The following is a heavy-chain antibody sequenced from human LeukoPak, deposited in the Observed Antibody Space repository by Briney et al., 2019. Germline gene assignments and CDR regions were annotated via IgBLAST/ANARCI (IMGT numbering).Heavy chain of an antibody. D-gene: IGHD5-18*01. CDR3: ARGGGYRTPTIYYYYGMDV. CDR2: ISYDGSNK. V-gene: IGHV3-30-3*01. Sequence: GGSLRLSCAASGFTFSSYAMSWVRQAPGKGLEWVAVISYDGSNKYYADSVKGRFTISRDNSKNTLYLQMNSLRAEDTAVYYCARGGGYRTPTIYYYYGMDVWGQGTTVTVSS. J-gene: IGHJ6*02. CDR1: GFTFSSYA.